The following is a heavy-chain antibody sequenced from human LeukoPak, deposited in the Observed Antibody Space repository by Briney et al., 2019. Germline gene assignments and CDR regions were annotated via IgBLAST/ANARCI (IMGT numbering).Heavy chain of an antibody. V-gene: IGHV3-30*18. Sequence: GRSLGLSCAASGFTFSSYGMHWVRQAPGEGLEWVAVISYDGSNKYYADSVKGRFTISRDNSKNTLYLQMNSLRAEDTAVYYCAKSAQSSSWYGDYFDYWGQGTLVTVSS. CDR1: GFTFSSYG. J-gene: IGHJ4*02. D-gene: IGHD6-13*01. CDR3: AKSAQSSSWYGDYFDY. CDR2: ISYDGSNK.